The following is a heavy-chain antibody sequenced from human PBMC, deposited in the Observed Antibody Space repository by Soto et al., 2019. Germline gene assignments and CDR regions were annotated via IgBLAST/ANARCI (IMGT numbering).Heavy chain of an antibody. CDR2: ISAYSGNT. V-gene: IGHV1-18*01. CDR3: ARVGPAAGKGGPFDY. D-gene: IGHD6-13*01. J-gene: IGHJ4*02. Sequence: QVQLVQSGAEVKKPGASVKVSCKASGYIFPSYGISWVRQAPGQGLEWMGWISAYSGNTNYEQKLQGRVTMTTDTSTSTVYPELRSLRSDDTAVYFCARVGPAAGKGGPFDYWGQGTLVTVSS. CDR1: GYIFPSYG.